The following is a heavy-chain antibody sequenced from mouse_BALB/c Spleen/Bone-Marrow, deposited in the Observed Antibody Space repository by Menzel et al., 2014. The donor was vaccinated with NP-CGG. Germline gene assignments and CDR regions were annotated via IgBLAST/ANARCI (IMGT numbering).Heavy chain of an antibody. CDR2: INDGGSYT. D-gene: IGHD2-1*01. Sequence: DVHLVESGGGLVKPGGSLKLSCAVSGFTFSDYYMYWVRQNPEKRLEWVATINDGGSYTYYPDSVKGRLTISRDNAKNNLYLQMTSLKSEDTAMYYCARDGNFAMDYWGQGTSVTVSS. J-gene: IGHJ4*01. V-gene: IGHV5-4*02. CDR3: ARDGNFAMDY. CDR1: GFTFSDYY.